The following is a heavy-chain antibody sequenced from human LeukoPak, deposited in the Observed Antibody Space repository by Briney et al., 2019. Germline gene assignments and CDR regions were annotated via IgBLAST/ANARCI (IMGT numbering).Heavy chain of an antibody. CDR2: IYYTGST. Sequence: SETLSLTCTVSGDSVSSTNYYWNSIRQSPGKGLEWIGYIYYTGSTNSNPSLKSRLTISLDTSKKQFSLKLSSVTAADTAIYYCASSYFYDGNRYFDYWGQGALVTVSS. D-gene: IGHD3-22*01. J-gene: IGHJ4*02. CDR3: ASSYFYDGNRYFDY. CDR1: GDSVSSTNYY. V-gene: IGHV4-61*01.